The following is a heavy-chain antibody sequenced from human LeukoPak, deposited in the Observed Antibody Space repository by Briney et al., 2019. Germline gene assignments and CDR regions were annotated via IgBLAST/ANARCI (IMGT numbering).Heavy chain of an antibody. Sequence: GGSLRLSCAASGFTFSSHWMHWVRQAPGKGLVWVSRIHDDGTTTNYADSVKGRFTISRDNAKNTLYLQMNSLRAEDTAVYYCAIVYAVPDKRNALDMWGQGTMVTVSS. CDR3: AIVYAVPDKRNALDM. CDR1: GFTFSSHW. D-gene: IGHD2-8*01. J-gene: IGHJ3*02. V-gene: IGHV3-74*01. CDR2: IHDDGTTT.